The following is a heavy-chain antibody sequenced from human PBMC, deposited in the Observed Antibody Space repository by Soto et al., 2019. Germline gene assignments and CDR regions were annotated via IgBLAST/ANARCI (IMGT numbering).Heavy chain of an antibody. Sequence: PGGSLRLSCAASGFTFSNAWMNWVRQAPGKGLEWVGRIKSKTDGGTTDYAAPVKGRFTISRDDSKNTLYLQMNSLRTEDTAVYYCTTVNPLYYYDSSGYYIWGQGTLVTVCS. CDR2: IKSKTDGGTT. V-gene: IGHV3-15*07. CDR3: TTVNPLYYYDSSGYYI. D-gene: IGHD3-22*01. J-gene: IGHJ4*02. CDR1: GFTFSNAW.